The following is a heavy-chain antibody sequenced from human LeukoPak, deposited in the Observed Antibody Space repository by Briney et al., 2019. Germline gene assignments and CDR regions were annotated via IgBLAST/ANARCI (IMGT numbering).Heavy chain of an antibody. J-gene: IGHJ4*02. CDR2: ISAYNGNT. V-gene: IGHV1-18*01. CDR3: ARDSEIAAADAWDY. Sequence: ASVKVSCKASGYTFTSYGISWVRQAPGQGLEWMGWISAYNGNTNYAQKLQGRVTMTTDTSTSTAYMELRSLRSDDTAVYYCARDSEIAAADAWDYWGQGTLVTVSS. CDR1: GYTFTSYG. D-gene: IGHD6-13*01.